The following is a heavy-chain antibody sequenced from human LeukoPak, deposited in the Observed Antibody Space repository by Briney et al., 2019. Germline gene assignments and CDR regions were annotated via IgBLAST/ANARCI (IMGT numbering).Heavy chain of an antibody. CDR1: GGSISSGGYY. Sequence: PSQTLSLTCTVSGGSISSGGYYWSWIRQHPGKGLEWIGYIYYSGSTYYNPSLKSRVTISVDTSKNQFSLKLSSETAADTAVYYCARGPPPVYDFWSGYYIDYWGQGTLVTVSS. CDR2: IYYSGST. CDR3: ARGPPPVYDFWSGYYIDY. J-gene: IGHJ4*02. V-gene: IGHV4-31*03. D-gene: IGHD3-3*01.